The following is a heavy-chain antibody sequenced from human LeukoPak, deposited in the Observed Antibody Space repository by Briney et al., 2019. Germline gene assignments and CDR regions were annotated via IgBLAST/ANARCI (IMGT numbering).Heavy chain of an antibody. D-gene: IGHD3-10*01. J-gene: IGHJ4*02. V-gene: IGHV3-21*01. CDR2: ISSSSSYI. Sequence: PGGSLRLSCAASGFTFSSYSMNWVRQAPGKGLEWVSSISSSSSYIYYADSVKGRFTISRDNAKNSLYLQMNSLRAEDTAVYYCAREPGGHYYGSGSYYPSASHWGQGTLVTVSS. CDR3: AREPGGHYYGSGSYYPSASH. CDR1: GFTFSSYS.